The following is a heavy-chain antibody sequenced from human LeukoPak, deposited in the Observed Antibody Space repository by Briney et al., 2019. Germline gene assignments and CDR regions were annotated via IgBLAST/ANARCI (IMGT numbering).Heavy chain of an antibody. J-gene: IGHJ3*02. Sequence: GGSLRLSCAASGFTFSSYWMSWVRQAPGKGLEWVANINEDGSKKYYVDSVKGRLTISRDNAEKSLYLQMDSLRGEDTAVYYCTRLPIVVVPSTSFDIWGQGTMVTVSS. CDR1: GFTFSSYW. D-gene: IGHD2-2*01. CDR3: TRLPIVVVPSTSFDI. CDR2: INEDGSKK. V-gene: IGHV3-7*01.